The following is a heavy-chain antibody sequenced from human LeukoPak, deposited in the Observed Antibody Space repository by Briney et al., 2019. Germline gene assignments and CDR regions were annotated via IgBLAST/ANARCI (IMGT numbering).Heavy chain of an antibody. Sequence: GGSLRLSCAASGFTFSSYWMSWVRQAPGKGLEWVANIKQDGSEKYYVDSVKGRFTISRDNAKNSLYLQMNSLRAEDTAVYYCARDRSSSWQNQDDAFDIWGQGTMVTVSS. D-gene: IGHD6-13*01. V-gene: IGHV3-7*01. CDR1: GFTFSSYW. J-gene: IGHJ3*02. CDR2: IKQDGSEK. CDR3: ARDRSSSWQNQDDAFDI.